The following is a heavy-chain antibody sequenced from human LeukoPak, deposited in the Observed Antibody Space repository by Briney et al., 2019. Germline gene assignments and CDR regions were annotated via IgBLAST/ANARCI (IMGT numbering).Heavy chain of an antibody. CDR1: GFTFSNYA. Sequence: GGSLRLSCTASGFTFSNYAMSWVRQAPGKGLEWVSAVSGNGGNTYYADSVKGRFTISRDNSKNTLYLQTYTLRAEDTAVYYCAKRRYYDSSGYDFDYWGQGTLVTVSS. V-gene: IGHV3-23*01. J-gene: IGHJ4*02. CDR3: AKRRYYDSSGYDFDY. D-gene: IGHD3-22*01. CDR2: VSGNGGNT.